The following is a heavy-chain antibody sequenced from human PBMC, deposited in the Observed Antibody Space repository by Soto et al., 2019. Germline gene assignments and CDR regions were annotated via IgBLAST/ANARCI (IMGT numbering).Heavy chain of an antibody. CDR2: IIPILGIA. J-gene: IGHJ4*02. CDR3: AKGDSSVYPLFDY. Sequence: SVKVSCKASGGTFSSYTISWVRQAPGQGLEWMGRIIPILGIANYAQKFQGRVTITADKSTSTAYMELSSLRSEDTAVYYCAKGDSSVYPLFDYGGQGPLVPVS. V-gene: IGHV1-69*02. D-gene: IGHD3-22*01. CDR1: GGTFSSYT.